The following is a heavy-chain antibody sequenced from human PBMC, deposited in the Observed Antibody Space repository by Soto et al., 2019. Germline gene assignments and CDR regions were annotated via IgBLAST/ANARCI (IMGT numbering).Heavy chain of an antibody. J-gene: IGHJ6*02. D-gene: IGHD5-18*01. Sequence: QLQLQESGSGLVKPSQTLSLTCAVSGGSISSGGYSWSWIRQPPGKGLEWIGYIYHSGSTYYNPSLKSRVTISVDRTKNQFSLELSSVTAADTAVYYCARGIGSYGPDGGMDVWGQGTTVTVAS. CDR1: GGSISSGGYS. V-gene: IGHV4-30-2*01. CDR2: IYHSGST. CDR3: ARGIGSYGPDGGMDV.